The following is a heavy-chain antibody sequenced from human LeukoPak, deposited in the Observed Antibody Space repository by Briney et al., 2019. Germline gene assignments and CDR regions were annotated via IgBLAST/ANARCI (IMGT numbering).Heavy chain of an antibody. Sequence: GGSLRLSCAASGFTFYNYRMNWVRQAPGKGLEWVSSISSSSSYIYYADSVRGRFTISRDNAKNSLYLQMNSLRAEDTAVYYCARERGSYIDKKYNFDYWGQGTLVTVSS. CDR2: ISSSSSYI. D-gene: IGHD3-10*01. J-gene: IGHJ4*02. V-gene: IGHV3-21*01. CDR3: ARERGSYIDKKYNFDY. CDR1: GFTFYNYR.